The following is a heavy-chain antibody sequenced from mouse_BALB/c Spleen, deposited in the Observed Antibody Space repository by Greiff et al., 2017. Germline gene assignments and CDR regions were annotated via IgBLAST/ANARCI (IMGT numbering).Heavy chain of an antibody. CDR1: GFSLTSYG. J-gene: IGHJ4*01. Sequence: VQLVESGPGLVAPSQCLSITCTVSGFSLTSYGVSWVRQPPGKGLEWLGVIRSGGSTNYHSALIYRLSISKDNSKSQVFLKLSSLQTDDTATYYGSREVDEEEDAMDYWGQGTSVTVSS. V-gene: IGHV2-3*01. D-gene: IGHD1-1*02. CDR3: SREVDEEEDAMDY. CDR2: IRSGGST.